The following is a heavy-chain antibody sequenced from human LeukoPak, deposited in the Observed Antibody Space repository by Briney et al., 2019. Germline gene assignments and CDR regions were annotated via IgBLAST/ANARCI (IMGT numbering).Heavy chain of an antibody. J-gene: IGHJ4*02. V-gene: IGHV4-59*01. CDR2: IYYSGST. CDR1: GGSISSYY. CDR3: ARSTDFWSGYYTTDFDY. Sequence: PSETLSLTCTVSGGSISSYYWSWIWQPPGKGLEWIGYIYYSGSTNYNPSLKSRVTISVDTSKNQFSLKLSSVTAADTAVYYCARSTDFWSGYYTTDFDYWGQGTLVTVSS. D-gene: IGHD3-3*01.